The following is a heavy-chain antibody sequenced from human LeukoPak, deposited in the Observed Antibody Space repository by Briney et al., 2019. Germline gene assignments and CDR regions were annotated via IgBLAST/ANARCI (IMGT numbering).Heavy chain of an antibody. CDR3: ASRTGDYNHELSEF. J-gene: IGHJ4*02. CDR2: IHSSGNT. Sequence: SETLSLTCTVSGDSISSGFYWTWIRQHPGKGLEWMGYIHSSGNTYYNPSLKSRLTVSADTSKRQFSLNLRSVTAADTAVYYCASRTGDYNHELSEFWGQGSLVTVSS. V-gene: IGHV4-31*03. D-gene: IGHD4-17*01. CDR1: GDSISSGFY.